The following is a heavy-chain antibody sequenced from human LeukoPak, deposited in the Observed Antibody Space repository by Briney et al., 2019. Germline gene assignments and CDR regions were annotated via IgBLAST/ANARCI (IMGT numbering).Heavy chain of an antibody. D-gene: IGHD6-19*01. J-gene: IGHJ4*02. CDR2: IYYSGST. CDR1: GGSISSYY. V-gene: IGHV4-59*08. Sequence: SETLSLTCTVSGGSISSYYWSWIRQPPGKGLEWIGYIYYSGSTNYNPSLKGRVTISVDTSKDQFSLKLSSVTAADTAVYYCARQRRSGSGWLSYYFDYWGQGTLVTVSS. CDR3: ARQRRSGSGWLSYYFDY.